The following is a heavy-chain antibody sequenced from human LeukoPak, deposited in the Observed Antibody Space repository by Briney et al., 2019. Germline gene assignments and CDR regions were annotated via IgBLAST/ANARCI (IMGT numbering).Heavy chain of an antibody. V-gene: IGHV4-61*01. CDR1: GGSVSSGSYY. Sequence: PSETLSLTCTVSGGSVSSGSYYWSWIRQPPGKGLEWIGYIYYSGSTNYNPSLKSRVTISVDRSKNQFSLKLSSVTAADTAVYYCASASLHDSSGYYFDYWGQGTLVTVSS. D-gene: IGHD3-22*01. CDR2: IYYSGST. CDR3: ASASLHDSSGYYFDY. J-gene: IGHJ4*02.